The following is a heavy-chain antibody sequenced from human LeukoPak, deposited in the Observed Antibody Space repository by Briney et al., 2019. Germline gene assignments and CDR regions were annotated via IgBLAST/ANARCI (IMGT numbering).Heavy chain of an antibody. V-gene: IGHV3-66*01. Sequence: GGSLRLSCAASGFTFSSYEMDWVRQAPGKGLEWVSVIYSGGSTYYADSVKGRFTISRDNSKNTLYLQMNSLRVEDTAVYYCALGLVTDYWGQGTLVTVSS. D-gene: IGHD3-9*01. J-gene: IGHJ4*02. CDR1: GFTFSSYE. CDR2: IYSGGST. CDR3: ALGLVTDY.